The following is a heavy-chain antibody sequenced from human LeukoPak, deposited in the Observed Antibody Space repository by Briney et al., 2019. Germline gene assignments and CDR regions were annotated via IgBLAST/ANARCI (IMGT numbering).Heavy chain of an antibody. CDR3: AREFQGFHDSSGILQT. D-gene: IGHD3-22*01. CDR1: GFTFSSYG. J-gene: IGHJ4*02. V-gene: IGHV3-33*01. Sequence: GGSLRLSCAASGFTFSSYGMHWVRQAPGKGLEWVAVIWYDGSNKYYADSVKGRFTISRDNSKNTLYLQMNSLRAEDTAVYYCAREFQGFHDSSGILQTWGQGTLVTVSS. CDR2: IWYDGSNK.